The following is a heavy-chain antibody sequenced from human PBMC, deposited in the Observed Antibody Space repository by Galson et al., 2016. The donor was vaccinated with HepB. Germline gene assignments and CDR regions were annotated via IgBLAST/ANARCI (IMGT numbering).Heavy chain of an antibody. J-gene: IGHJ4*02. CDR3: AKSFGAVSYVHAYFDF. Sequence: SLRLSCAGTGLSFGDYAMHWVRQVPGKGLEWVSGISYNSGKMAYTDSVKGRFTISRDNAKNSLYLQMNSLRPEDTALYFCAKSFGAVSYVHAYFDFWGQGTPVTVSS. CDR1: GLSFGDYA. D-gene: IGHD3-10*01. CDR2: ISYNSGKM. V-gene: IGHV3-9*01.